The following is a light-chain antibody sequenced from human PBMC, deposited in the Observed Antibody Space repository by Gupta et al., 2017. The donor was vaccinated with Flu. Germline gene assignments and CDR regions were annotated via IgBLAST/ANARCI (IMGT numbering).Light chain of an antibody. Sequence: SLGERATINCKSSQSVLYSSNNKNYLAWYQQKPGQPPKLLIYWASTRESGVPDRFSGSGSGTDFTLTISSLQAEDMAVYYCQQYYSTPVTFGHGTRVDIK. V-gene: IGKV4-1*01. CDR2: WAS. CDR3: QQYYSTPVT. J-gene: IGKJ3*01. CDR1: QSVLYSSNNKNY.